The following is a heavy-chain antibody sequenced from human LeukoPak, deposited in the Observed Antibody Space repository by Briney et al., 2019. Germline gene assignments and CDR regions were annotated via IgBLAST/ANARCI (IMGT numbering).Heavy chain of an antibody. Sequence: GGSLRLSCAASGFTFSNAWMSWVRKAPGKGLEWAGRIKSKTDGGTTDYAAPVKGRFAISRDDSKNTLYLQMNSLKTEDTAVYYCTTEYYYDSSGYYEYFQHWGQGTLVTVSS. CDR2: IKSKTDGGTT. D-gene: IGHD3-22*01. J-gene: IGHJ1*01. CDR1: GFTFSNAW. CDR3: TTEYYYDSSGYYEYFQH. V-gene: IGHV3-15*01.